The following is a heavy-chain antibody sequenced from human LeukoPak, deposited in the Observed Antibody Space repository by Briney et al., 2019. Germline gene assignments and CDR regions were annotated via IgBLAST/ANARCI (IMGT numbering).Heavy chain of an antibody. CDR3: ARDLSLPVAGSYYFDY. CDR2: ISSSSSTI. Sequence: GGSLRLSCAASGFTFGSYSMNWVRQAPGKGLEWVSYISSSSSTIYYADSVKGRFTISRDNAKNSLYLQMNSLRDEDTAVYYCARDLSLPVAGSYYFDYWGQGTLVTVSS. CDR1: GFTFGSYS. J-gene: IGHJ4*02. V-gene: IGHV3-48*02. D-gene: IGHD6-19*01.